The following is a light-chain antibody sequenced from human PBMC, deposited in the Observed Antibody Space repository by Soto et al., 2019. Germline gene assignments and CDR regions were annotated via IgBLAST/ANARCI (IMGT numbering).Light chain of an antibody. Sequence: DIQMTQSPSTLSASVGDRVTITCRASRRISRWLAWYQQKPGKAPKVLIYDASTLESGVPSRFSGSGSGTEFTLTISSLQPDDFATYYCQQYDTYSWTFGQGTKVEIK. CDR3: QQYDTYSWT. V-gene: IGKV1-5*01. J-gene: IGKJ1*01. CDR1: RRISRW. CDR2: DAS.